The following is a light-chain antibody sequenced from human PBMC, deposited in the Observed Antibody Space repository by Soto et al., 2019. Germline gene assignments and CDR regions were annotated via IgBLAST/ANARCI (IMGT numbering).Light chain of an antibody. CDR1: SSDVGGYDH. CDR3: SSYTNKDTLL. Sequence: SALTQPDSVSGSPGQSITISCTGTSSDVGGYDHVSWCQQHPGKAPKLIIYDVTVRPSGIYRRFSGSKSDNTASLAVSGLQPEDEADYYCSSYTNKDTLLFGGGTKLTVL. CDR2: DVT. V-gene: IGLV2-14*03. J-gene: IGLJ3*02.